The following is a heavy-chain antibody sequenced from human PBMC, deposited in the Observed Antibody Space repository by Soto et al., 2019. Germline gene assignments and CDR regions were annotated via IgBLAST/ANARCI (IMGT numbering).Heavy chain of an antibody. CDR1: GFTFSSYW. CDR3: PRGPEYVFPFDY. Sequence: EVQLVESGGGLVQPGGSLRLSWAASGFTFSSYWMHWVRQAPGKGLVWVSRINSDGSSTSYADSVKGRFTISRDNAKNTLYLQMNSLRAEDTAVYYCPRGPEYVFPFDYWGQGTLVTVSS. V-gene: IGHV3-74*01. D-gene: IGHD2-2*01. CDR2: INSDGSST. J-gene: IGHJ4*02.